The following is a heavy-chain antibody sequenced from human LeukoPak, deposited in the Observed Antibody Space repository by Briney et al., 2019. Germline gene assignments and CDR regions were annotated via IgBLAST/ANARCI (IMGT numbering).Heavy chain of an antibody. Sequence: GESLKISCKGSGYSFTSYWIGWVRQMPGNGLEWMGIIYPGDSDTRYSPSFQGQVTISADKSISTAYLQWSSLKASDTAMYYCARKHYYDSSGYYLGQYYFDYWGQGTLVTVSS. CDR2: IYPGDSDT. CDR3: ARKHYYDSSGYYLGQYYFDY. J-gene: IGHJ4*02. V-gene: IGHV5-51*01. D-gene: IGHD3-22*01. CDR1: GYSFTSYW.